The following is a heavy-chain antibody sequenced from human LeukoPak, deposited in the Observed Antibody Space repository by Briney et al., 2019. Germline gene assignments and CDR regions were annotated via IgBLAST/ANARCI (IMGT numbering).Heavy chain of an antibody. Sequence: PGGSLRLSCAASGFTFSSYAMSWVRQAPGKGLEWVSAISGSGGSTYCADSVKGRFTISRDNSKNTLYLQMNSLRAEDTAVYYCAKETYCSGGSCYLFDFDYWGQGTLVTVSS. D-gene: IGHD2-15*01. CDR3: AKETYCSGGSCYLFDFDY. CDR2: ISGSGGST. CDR1: GFTFSSYA. V-gene: IGHV3-23*01. J-gene: IGHJ4*02.